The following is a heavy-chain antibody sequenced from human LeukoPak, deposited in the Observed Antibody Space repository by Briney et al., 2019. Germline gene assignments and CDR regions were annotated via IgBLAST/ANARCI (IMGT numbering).Heavy chain of an antibody. Sequence: GASVKVSCKASGGTFSSYAISWVRQAPGQGLEWMGGIIPIFGTANYAQKFQGRVTITADESTSTAYMELSSLRSEDTAVYYCARVWGGNFWSGYYGDNWFDPWGQGTLVTVSS. V-gene: IGHV1-69*13. J-gene: IGHJ5*02. D-gene: IGHD3-3*01. CDR2: IIPIFGTA. CDR1: GGTFSSYA. CDR3: ARVWGGNFWSGYYGDNWFDP.